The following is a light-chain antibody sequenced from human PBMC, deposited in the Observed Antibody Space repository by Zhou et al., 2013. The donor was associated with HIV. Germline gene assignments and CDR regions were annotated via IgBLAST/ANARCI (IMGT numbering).Light chain of an antibody. CDR2: GAS. CDR1: QSVSSN. V-gene: IGKV3-20*01. J-gene: IGKJ3*01. Sequence: EIVMTQSPGTLSVSPGERATLSCRASQSVSSNLAWYQQKPGQAPRVLIYGASNRATGIPDRFSGSGSGTDFTLTISRLEPEDFAVYYCQQYGSSPLFTFGPGTKVDIK. CDR3: QQYGSSPLFT.